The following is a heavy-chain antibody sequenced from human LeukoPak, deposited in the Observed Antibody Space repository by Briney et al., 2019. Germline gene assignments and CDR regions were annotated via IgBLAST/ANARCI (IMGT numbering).Heavy chain of an antibody. CDR2: IKQDGSEK. V-gene: IGHV3-7*01. CDR1: GFTFSSYE. Sequence: GGSLRLSCAASGFTFSSYEMNWVRQAPGKGLEWVANIKQDGSEKYYVDSVKGRFTIARDNAKNSLYLQMNSLRAEDTAVYYCARRVRLDAFDIWGQGTMVTVSS. CDR3: ARRVRLDAFDI. J-gene: IGHJ3*02. D-gene: IGHD1-1*01.